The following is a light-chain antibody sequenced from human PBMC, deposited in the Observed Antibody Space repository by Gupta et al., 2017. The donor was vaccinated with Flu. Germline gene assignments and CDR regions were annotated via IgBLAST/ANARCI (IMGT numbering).Light chain of an antibody. CDR3: NSDGASRL. Sequence: GQSVTITCTGTTSDVGAYNYVSWYHQHPGKAPKLIIHDVSNRPSGVSNRFSGSKSGNTASLTISGLQAEDEADYYFNSDGASRLFGGGTKLTVL. J-gene: IGLJ3*02. V-gene: IGLV2-14*04. CDR1: TSDVGAYNY. CDR2: DVS.